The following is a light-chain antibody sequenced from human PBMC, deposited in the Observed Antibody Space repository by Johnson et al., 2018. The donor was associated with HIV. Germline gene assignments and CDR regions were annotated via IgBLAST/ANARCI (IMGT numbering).Light chain of an antibody. CDR2: ENT. CDR1: SSNIGNNY. V-gene: IGLV1-51*01. CDR3: GTWDTSLNPGGV. J-gene: IGLJ1*01. Sequence: QSVLTQPPSVSAAPGQKVTISCSGSSSNIGNNYVSWYQQLPGTAPKLLIYENTKRPSGIPDRSPGSKSRTSATLAIPGPPPGDEADYYWGTWDTSLNPGGVFGTGTKVTVL.